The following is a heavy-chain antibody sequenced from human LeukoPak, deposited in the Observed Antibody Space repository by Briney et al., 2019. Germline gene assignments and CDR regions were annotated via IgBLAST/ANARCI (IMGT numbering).Heavy chain of an antibody. CDR3: AKGDLYDILTGHIGY. J-gene: IGHJ4*02. D-gene: IGHD3-9*01. CDR2: IRYDGSNK. Sequence: GGSLRLSCAASGFTFSKYGMHWVRQAPGKGLEWVAFIRYDGSNKYYADSVKGRFTISRDNSRNTLYLQMNSLRAEDTAVYYCAKGDLYDILTGHIGYWGQGTLVTVSS. V-gene: IGHV3-30*02. CDR1: GFTFSKYG.